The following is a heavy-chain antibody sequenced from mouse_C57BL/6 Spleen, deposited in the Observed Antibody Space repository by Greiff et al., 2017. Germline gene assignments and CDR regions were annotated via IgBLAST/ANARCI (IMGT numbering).Heavy chain of an antibody. Sequence: QVQLQQPGAELVKPGASVKMSCKASGYTFTSYWITWVKQRPGQGLEWIGDIYPGSGSTNYNEKFKSKATLTGDTSSSTAYMQLSSLTSEDSAVYYCARGNSIGFDCWGQGTTLTVSS. V-gene: IGHV1-55*01. CDR2: IYPGSGST. J-gene: IGHJ2*01. CDR1: GYTFTSYW. D-gene: IGHD2-1*01. CDR3: ARGNSIGFDC.